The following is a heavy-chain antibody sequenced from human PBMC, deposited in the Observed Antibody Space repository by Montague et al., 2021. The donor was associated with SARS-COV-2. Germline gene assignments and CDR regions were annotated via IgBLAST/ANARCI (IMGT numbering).Heavy chain of an antibody. V-gene: IGHV6-1*01. CDR3: ARGGWGAPGTGRLFDY. CDR2: TYYGSKWYN. D-gene: IGHD3-10*01. CDR1: GDSVSSNSAA. J-gene: IGHJ4*02. Sequence: CAISGDSVSSNSAAWNWIRQSPSRGLEWLGRTYYGSKWYNDYAVSVKSRITINPDISKNQFSLQLSSVTPEDTAVYYCARGGWGAPGTGRLFDYWGQGTLVTVSS.